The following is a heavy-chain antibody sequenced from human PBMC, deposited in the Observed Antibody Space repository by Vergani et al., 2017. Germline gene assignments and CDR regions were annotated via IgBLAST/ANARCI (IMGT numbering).Heavy chain of an antibody. CDR1: GFTFSSYW. Sequence: EVQLVESGGGLVQPGGSLRLSCAASGFTFSSYWMSWVRQAPGKGLEWVANIKQDGSEEYYVDSVKGRFTISRDNAKNSLYLQMNSLRAEDTAVYYCARVGGSSGYYWSMDVWGQGTTVTVSS. CDR3: ARVGGSSGYYWSMDV. J-gene: IGHJ6*02. CDR2: IKQDGSEE. D-gene: IGHD3-22*01. V-gene: IGHV3-7*03.